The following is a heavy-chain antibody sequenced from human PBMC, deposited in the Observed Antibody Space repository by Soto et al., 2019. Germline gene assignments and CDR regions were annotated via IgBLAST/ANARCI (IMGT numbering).Heavy chain of an antibody. CDR3: ARYSGTYFFDY. CDR2: VYFDGTT. J-gene: IGHJ4*02. Sequence: SETLSLTCTVSGESISTSTYYWAWIRQPPGKGLEWIGNVYFDGTTYYNPSLKRRVTISMETSMNRFSLRLRSVTATDTAVFYCARYSGTYFFDYWGQGTLVTVSS. CDR1: GESISTSTYY. V-gene: IGHV4-39*01. D-gene: IGHD1-26*01.